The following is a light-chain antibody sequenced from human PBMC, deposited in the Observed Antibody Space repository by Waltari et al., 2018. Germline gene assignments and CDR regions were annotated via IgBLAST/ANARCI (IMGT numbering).Light chain of an antibody. Sequence: EIVMTQSPATLSVSPGERVTLSCRASQSVNINLAWYQQKPGQAPRVLIYDASSRATGIPARFSARGSGTEFTLTISSLQSEDSAVYYCHQSNKWPLTFGGGTRVEIK. CDR3: HQSNKWPLT. CDR2: DAS. J-gene: IGKJ4*01. V-gene: IGKV3-15*01. CDR1: QSVNIN.